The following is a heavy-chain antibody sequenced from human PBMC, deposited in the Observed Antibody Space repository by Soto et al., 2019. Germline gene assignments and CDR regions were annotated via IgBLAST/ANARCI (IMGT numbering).Heavy chain of an antibody. J-gene: IGHJ5*02. D-gene: IGHD5-18*01. CDR1: GFTFSSYS. CDR3: AGAQEYSYVINWFDP. Sequence: GGSLRLSCAASGFTFSSYSMNWVRQAPGKGLEWVSSISSSSSYIYYADSVKGRFTISRDNAKNSLYLQMNSLRSEDTAVYYCAGAQEYSYVINWFDPWGQGTLVTISS. CDR2: ISSSSSYI. V-gene: IGHV3-21*01.